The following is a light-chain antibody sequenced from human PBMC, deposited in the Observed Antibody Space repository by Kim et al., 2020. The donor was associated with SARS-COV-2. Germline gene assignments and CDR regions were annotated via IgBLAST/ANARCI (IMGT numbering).Light chain of an antibody. CDR3: LQDYTYPLT. CDR1: QDVGND. CDR2: AAS. J-gene: IGKJ4*01. V-gene: IGKV1-6*01. Sequence: AIQMTQSPSSLSASVGDTITITCRASQDVGNDLGWYQQKPGKAPKLLIYAASSLQSGVPSRFSGSGSGTDFTLTISSLQPEDFATYYCLQDYTYPLTFGGGTKVDIK.